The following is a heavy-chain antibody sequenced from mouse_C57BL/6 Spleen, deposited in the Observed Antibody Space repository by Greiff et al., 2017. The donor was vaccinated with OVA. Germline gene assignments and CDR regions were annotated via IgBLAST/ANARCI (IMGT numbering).Heavy chain of an antibody. CDR3: ASYGSSYVAY. V-gene: IGHV14-2*01. CDR1: GFNIKDYF. CDR2: IDPEDGEP. Sequence: VQLQQSGAELVKPGASVKLSCTASGFNIKDYFMPWVKQRTEQGLEWIGRIDPEDGEPKYAPKFQGKATITADTSSNTAYLQLSSLTSEDTAVYYCASYGSSYVAYWGQGTTLTVSS. J-gene: IGHJ2*01. D-gene: IGHD1-1*01.